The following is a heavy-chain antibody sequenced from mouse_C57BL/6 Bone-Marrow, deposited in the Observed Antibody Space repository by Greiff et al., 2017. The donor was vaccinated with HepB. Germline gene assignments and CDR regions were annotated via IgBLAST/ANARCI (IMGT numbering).Heavy chain of an antibody. CDR2: IDPSDSYT. Sequence: VQLQQPGAELVKPGASVKLSCKASGYTFTSYWMQWVKQRPGQGLEWIGEIDPSDSYTNYNQKFKGKATLTVDTSSSTAYMQLSSLTSEDSAVYYCARNPVAKGNYWGQGTTLTVSS. V-gene: IGHV1-50*01. CDR1: GYTFTSYW. J-gene: IGHJ2*01. CDR3: ARNPVAKGNY. D-gene: IGHD1-1*01.